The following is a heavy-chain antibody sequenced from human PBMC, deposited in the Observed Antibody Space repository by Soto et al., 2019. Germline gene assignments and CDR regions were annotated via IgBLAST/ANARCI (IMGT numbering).Heavy chain of an antibody. D-gene: IGHD2-15*01. CDR2: ISASTRNT. J-gene: IGHJ2*01. CDR1: GYTFTNYA. V-gene: IGHV1-18*01. CDR3: ARCYCSVGSCYACWHFDL. Sequence: QVQLVQSGAEVKKPGASVKVSCQASGYTFTNYAISWVRQAPGQGLEWMGWISASTRNTDQAQNFRGRVTMTIDTSTNTANMELRSLRYDDTAVYYCARCYCSVGSCYACWHFDLWGRGTLVTVSS.